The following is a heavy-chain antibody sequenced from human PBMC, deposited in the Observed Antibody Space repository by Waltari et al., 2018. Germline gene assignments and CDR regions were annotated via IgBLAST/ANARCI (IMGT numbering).Heavy chain of an antibody. CDR3: ARDLVATIQPDY. D-gene: IGHD5-12*01. Sequence: EVQLVESGGGLVKPGGSLRLSCAASGFTFSSYSLNWVRPAPGKGLEWFSSISSSSSYIYYADSVKGRFTISRDNAKNSLYLQMNSLRAEDTAVYYCARDLVATIQPDYWGQGTLVTVSS. CDR1: GFTFSSYS. CDR2: ISSSSSYI. V-gene: IGHV3-21*01. J-gene: IGHJ4*02.